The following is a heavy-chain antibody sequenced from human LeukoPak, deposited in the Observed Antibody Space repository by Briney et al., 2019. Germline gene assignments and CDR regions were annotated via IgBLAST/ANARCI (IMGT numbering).Heavy chain of an antibody. D-gene: IGHD3-10*01. CDR3: ARDLRGGSGSPTMYWYFDL. CDR2: INPSGGST. Sequence: ASVKVSCKASGYTFTSYYIQWVRQAPGQGLEWMGIINPSGGSTSYAQKFQGRVTMTRDTSTSTVYMELSSLRSEDTAVYYCARDLRGGSGSPTMYWYFDLWGRGTLVTVSS. V-gene: IGHV1-46*01. CDR1: GYTFTSYY. J-gene: IGHJ2*01.